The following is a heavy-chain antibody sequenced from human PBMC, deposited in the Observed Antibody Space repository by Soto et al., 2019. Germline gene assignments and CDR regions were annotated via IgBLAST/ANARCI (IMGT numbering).Heavy chain of an antibody. J-gene: IGHJ6*02. D-gene: IGHD3-22*01. CDR3: ASSPSSVVSKFYGMDV. CDR2: IPTDGTP. CDR1: DRIVGLNY. V-gene: IGHV3-53*01. Sequence: PGGSLRLSCTASDRIVGLNYMNWVRQAPGKGLEWVSVIPTDGTPYYADFVKGRFTVSRDISKNTVFLEMKSLRVEDTAVYYCASSPSSVVSKFYGMDVWGQGTTVTVSS.